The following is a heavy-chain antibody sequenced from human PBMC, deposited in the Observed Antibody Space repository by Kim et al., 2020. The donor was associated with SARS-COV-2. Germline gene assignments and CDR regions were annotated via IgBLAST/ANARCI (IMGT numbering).Heavy chain of an antibody. CDR1: GYTFTSYG. D-gene: IGHD2-15*01. CDR2: ISAYKGNT. V-gene: IGHV1-18*01. J-gene: IGHJ5*02. Sequence: ASVKVSCKASGYTFTSYGISWVRQAPGQGLKWRGGISAYKGNTNYAQKLQGRVTMTTDTSTSTAYMELRSLRSDDTAVYYCARSAGYCSGGSCYPEGNWFDPWGQGTLVTVSS. CDR3: ARSAGYCSGGSCYPEGNWFDP.